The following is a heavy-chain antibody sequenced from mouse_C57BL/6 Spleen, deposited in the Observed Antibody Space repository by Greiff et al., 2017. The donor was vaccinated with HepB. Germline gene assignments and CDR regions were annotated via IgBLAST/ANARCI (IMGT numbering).Heavy chain of an antibody. D-gene: IGHD1-1*01. J-gene: IGHJ2*01. CDR1: GFTFSDYG. V-gene: IGHV5-17*01. CDR3: ARGSSYVHY. Sequence: EVKLVESGGGLVKPGGSLKLSCAASGFTFSDYGMHWVRQAPEKGLVWVAYISSGSSTIYYADTVKGRFTISRDNAKNTLFLQMTSLRSEDTAMYYCARGSSYVHYWGQGTTLTVSS. CDR2: ISSGSSTI.